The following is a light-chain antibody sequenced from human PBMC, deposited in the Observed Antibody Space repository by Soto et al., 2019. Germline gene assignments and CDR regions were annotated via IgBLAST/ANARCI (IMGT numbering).Light chain of an antibody. Sequence: QSALTQPASVSGSPGQSITISCTRNSSDVGGYNYVSWYQHHPGKAPKLIIFDVSNRPSGVSNPFSGSKSGNTASLTISGLQPEDEADYYCSSYTTSNTRQIVFGTGTKVTVL. CDR3: SSYTTSNTRQIV. CDR2: DVS. CDR1: SSDVGGYNY. J-gene: IGLJ1*01. V-gene: IGLV2-14*03.